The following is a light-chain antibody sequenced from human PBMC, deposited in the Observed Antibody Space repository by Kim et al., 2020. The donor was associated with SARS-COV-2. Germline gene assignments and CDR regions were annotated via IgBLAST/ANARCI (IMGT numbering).Light chain of an antibody. V-gene: IGKV1-39*01. CDR1: QTIANQ. J-gene: IGKJ4*01. CDR2: AAS. CDR3: QQSYNSFT. Sequence: YEYVGDRVNITCRPSQTIANQLNWYQKRSGSTPKVLIYAASFLQTGVPTRFSGSGSGTHFTLTITNLQPEDAAIYYCQQSYNSFTFGGGNKVDIK.